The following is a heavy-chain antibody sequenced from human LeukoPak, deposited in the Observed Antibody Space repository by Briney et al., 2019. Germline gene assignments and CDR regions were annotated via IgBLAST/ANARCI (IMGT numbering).Heavy chain of an antibody. D-gene: IGHD1-1*01. CDR3: ARREDGTTGNGLLLDV. CDR2: IIPIFGTA. Sequence: SVKVSCKASGGTFSSYAISWVRQAPGQGLEWMGGIIPIFGTANYAQKFQGRVTITADKSTSTAYMELSSLRSEDTAVYYCARREDGTTGNGLLLDVWGQGTTVTVSS. V-gene: IGHV1-69*06. J-gene: IGHJ6*02. CDR1: GGTFSSYA.